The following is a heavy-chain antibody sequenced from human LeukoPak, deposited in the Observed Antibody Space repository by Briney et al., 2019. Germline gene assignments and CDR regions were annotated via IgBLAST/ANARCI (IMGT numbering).Heavy chain of an antibody. CDR2: IYYSGST. J-gene: IGHJ4*02. CDR1: GGSISSYY. CDR3: ARDRRYSSGWLPLGFDY. V-gene: IGHV4-59*12. D-gene: IGHD6-19*01. Sequence: SETLSLTCTVSGGSISSYYWSWIRQPPGKGLEWIGYIYYSGSTNYNPSLKSRVTISVDTSKNQFSLKLSSVTAADTAVYYCARDRRYSSGWLPLGFDYWGQGTLVTVSS.